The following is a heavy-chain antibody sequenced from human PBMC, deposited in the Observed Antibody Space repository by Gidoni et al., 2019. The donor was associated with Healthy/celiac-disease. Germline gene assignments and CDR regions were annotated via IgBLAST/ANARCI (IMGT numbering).Heavy chain of an antibody. CDR1: GFTFSNAC. CDR3: TTAGYSSNGGWFDP. V-gene: IGHV3-15*01. CDR2: IKSKTDGGTT. Sequence: EVQLVESGGGLVKPGGSLRLSCAASGFTFSNACMSWVRQAPGKGLEWVGRIKSKTDGGTTDYAAPVKGRFTISRDDSKNTLYLQMNSLKTEDTAVYYCTTAGYSSNGGWFDPWGQGTLVTVSS. J-gene: IGHJ5*02. D-gene: IGHD6-13*01.